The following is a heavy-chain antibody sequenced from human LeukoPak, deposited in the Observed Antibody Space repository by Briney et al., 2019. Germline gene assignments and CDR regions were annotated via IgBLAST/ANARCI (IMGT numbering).Heavy chain of an antibody. J-gene: IGHJ4*02. V-gene: IGHV1-2*02. D-gene: IGHD5-24*01. CDR2: ITPSGGT. Sequence: ASVTVSCKASGYTFTSYAMHWVRQTPGQGLEWMGWITPSGGTNYPQKFQGRVAITRDTSITTAYMDLSRLTSDDTAVYYCARDRYGDGFAHFDYWGQGALVTVSS. CDR1: GYTFTSYA. CDR3: ARDRYGDGFAHFDY.